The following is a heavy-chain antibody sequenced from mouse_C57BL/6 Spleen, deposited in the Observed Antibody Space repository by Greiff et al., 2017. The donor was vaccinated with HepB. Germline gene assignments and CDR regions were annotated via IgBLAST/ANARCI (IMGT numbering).Heavy chain of an antibody. CDR3: AREGDGYYVNYFDY. Sequence: VQLKESGPELVKPGASVKISCKASGYSFTDYNMNWVKQSNGKSLEWIGVINPNYGTTSYNQKFKGKATLTVDQSSSTAYMQLNSLTSEDSAVYYCAREGDGYYVNYFDYWGQGTTLTVSS. CDR1: GYSFTDYN. V-gene: IGHV1-39*01. J-gene: IGHJ2*01. D-gene: IGHD2-3*01. CDR2: INPNYGTT.